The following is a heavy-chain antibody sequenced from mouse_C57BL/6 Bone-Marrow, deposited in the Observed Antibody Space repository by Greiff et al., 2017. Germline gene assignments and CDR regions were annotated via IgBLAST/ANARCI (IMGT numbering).Heavy chain of an antibody. J-gene: IGHJ4*01. D-gene: IGHD2-4*01. CDR1: GYTFTSYG. V-gene: IGHV1-81*01. CDR3: SYEYVYYYAMYY. Sequence: QVQLQQSGAELARPGASVKLSCKASGYTFTSYGISWVKQRTGQGLEWIGEIYPRSGNTYYNEKFKGKATLTADKSSSTAYMELRSLTSEDSAVYFCSYEYVYYYAMYYWGQGTSVTVSS. CDR2: IYPRSGNT.